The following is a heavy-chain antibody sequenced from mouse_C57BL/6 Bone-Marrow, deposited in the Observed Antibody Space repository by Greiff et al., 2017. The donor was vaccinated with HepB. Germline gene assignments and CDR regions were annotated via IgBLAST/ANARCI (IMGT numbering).Heavy chain of an antibody. Sequence: DVMLVESGGGLVQPGGSLSLSCAASGFNFTAHYMSWVRQPPGKALEWLVFIRNKANGYTTAYSASVKGRFTISRDNSQSILYLQMNALRSEDSATYYYASLGSSYGFAYWGQGTLVTVSA. CDR3: ASLGSSYGFAY. V-gene: IGHV7-3*01. CDR1: GFNFTAHY. D-gene: IGHD1-1*01. CDR2: IRNKANGYTT. J-gene: IGHJ3*01.